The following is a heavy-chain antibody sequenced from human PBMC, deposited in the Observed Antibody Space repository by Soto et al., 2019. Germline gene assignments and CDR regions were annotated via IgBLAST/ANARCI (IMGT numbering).Heavy chain of an antibody. Sequence: SETLSLTCTVSGGSISSGGYYWSWIRQHPRKGLEWIGYIYYSGNTYYNPSLKSRVTISVDTSKNQFSLYLQMNSLTTEDTALYSCAKFGWGGSYSESHASDIWGQGTMVTVSS. CDR3: AKFGWGGSYSESHASDI. CDR1: GGSISSGGYY. CDR2: IYYSGNT. J-gene: IGHJ3*02. V-gene: IGHV4-31*03. D-gene: IGHD1-26*01.